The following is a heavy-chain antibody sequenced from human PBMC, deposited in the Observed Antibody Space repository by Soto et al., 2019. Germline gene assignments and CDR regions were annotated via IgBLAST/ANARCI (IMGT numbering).Heavy chain of an antibody. CDR1: GYTFTSYA. CDR2: INAGNGNT. V-gene: IGHV1-3*01. Sequence: ASVKVSCKASGYTFTSYAMHWVRQAPGQRLEWMGWINAGNGNTKDSQKFQGRVTITRDTSASTAYMELSSLRSEDTAVYYCARDQPDYGMDVWGQGTTVTVSS. CDR3: ARDQPDYGMDV. J-gene: IGHJ6*02.